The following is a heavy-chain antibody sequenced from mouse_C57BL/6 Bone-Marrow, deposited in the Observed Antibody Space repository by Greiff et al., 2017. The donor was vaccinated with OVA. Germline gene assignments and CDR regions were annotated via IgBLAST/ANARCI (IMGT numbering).Heavy chain of an antibody. Sequence: EVQLQQSGPELVKPGASVKISCKASGYTFTDYYMNWVKQSHGKSLEWIGDINPNNGGTSYNQKFKGKATLTVDKSSSTAYMELRSLTSEDSAVYYCARGYGSSYVTWFAYWGQGTLVTVSA. CDR2: INPNNGGT. V-gene: IGHV1-26*01. CDR1: GYTFTDYY. D-gene: IGHD1-1*01. CDR3: ARGYGSSYVTWFAY. J-gene: IGHJ3*01.